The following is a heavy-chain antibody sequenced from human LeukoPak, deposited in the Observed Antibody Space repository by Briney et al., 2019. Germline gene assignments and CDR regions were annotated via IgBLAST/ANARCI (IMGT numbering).Heavy chain of an antibody. CDR3: AAFGVEEDAFDI. V-gene: IGHV4-39*01. Sequence: SETLSLTCTVSGGSISSSSYYWGWIRQPPGKGLEWIGSIYYSGSTYYNPSLKSRVTISVDTSKHQFSLKLSSVTAADTAVYYCAAFGVEEDAFDIWGQGTMVTVSS. CDR1: GGSISSSSYY. J-gene: IGHJ3*02. CDR2: IYYSGST. D-gene: IGHD3-3*01.